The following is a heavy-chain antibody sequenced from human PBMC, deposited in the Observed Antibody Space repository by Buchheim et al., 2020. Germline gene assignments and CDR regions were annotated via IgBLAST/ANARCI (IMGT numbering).Heavy chain of an antibody. CDR1: GFTFSDYS. Sequence: EVQLVESGGGLVQPGGSLRLSCAASGFTFSDYSMNWVRQAPGKGLEWVSSISSSTSTIYYADSVTGRFTISRDNARNSLYLLMNSLRDEDMAVYYCARDVGRYCTDGVCYVLDYWGQGTL. J-gene: IGHJ4*02. CDR3: ARDVGRYCTDGVCYVLDY. CDR2: ISSSTSTI. D-gene: IGHD2-8*01. V-gene: IGHV3-48*02.